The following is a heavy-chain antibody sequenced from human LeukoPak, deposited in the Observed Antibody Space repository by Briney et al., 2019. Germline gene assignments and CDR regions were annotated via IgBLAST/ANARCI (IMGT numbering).Heavy chain of an antibody. CDR3: AIGADGTGYYDY. V-gene: IGHV5-51*01. Sequence: GEALKISCKGSGYSFTKYWIGWVCQMPAKGLEWMGFINPGDSDTRYRPSFQGQVTLSADKSTSTAYLQWSSLKASDTAMYYCAIGADGTGYYDYWGQGTLVTVSS. D-gene: IGHD6-13*01. CDR1: GYSFTKYW. CDR2: INPGDSDT. J-gene: IGHJ4*02.